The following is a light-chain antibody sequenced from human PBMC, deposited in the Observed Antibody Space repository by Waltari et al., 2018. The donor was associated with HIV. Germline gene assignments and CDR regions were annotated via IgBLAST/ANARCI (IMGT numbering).Light chain of an antibody. CDR1: NSNIGAGFD. Sequence: QSALTQPPSVCGAPGQSVTISCSGSNSNIGAGFDVSWYQQVPGTAPRLLIYDNNNRPSGVPDRFSGSKSGTSASLAINGLQSEDEADYYCQSYDSRLSGSVVFGGGTKVTVL. CDR2: DNN. V-gene: IGLV1-40*01. CDR3: QSYDSRLSGSVV. J-gene: IGLJ2*01.